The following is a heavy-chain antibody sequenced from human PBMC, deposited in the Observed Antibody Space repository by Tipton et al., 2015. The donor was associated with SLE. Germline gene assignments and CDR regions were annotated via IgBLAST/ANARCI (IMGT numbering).Heavy chain of an antibody. CDR3: ARVHTAGDYDSSGFSN. Sequence: TLSLTCAVSGGSISSVGYYWSWIRQHPGKGLEWIGHIYHSGSTFYSPSLRSRVTISVDTSKNQLSLNLGSLTAADTAIYYCARVHTAGDYDSSGFSNWGQGALVTVSS. CDR2: IYHSGST. CDR1: GGSISSVGYY. D-gene: IGHD3-22*01. V-gene: IGHV4-31*11. J-gene: IGHJ4*02.